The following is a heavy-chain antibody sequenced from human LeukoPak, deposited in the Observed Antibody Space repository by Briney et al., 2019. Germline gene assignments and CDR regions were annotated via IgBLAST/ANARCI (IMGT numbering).Heavy chain of an antibody. J-gene: IGHJ4*02. V-gene: IGHV1-2*02. Sequence: GASVKVSCKASGYTFTGYYMHWVRQAPGQGLEWMGWINPNSGGTNYAQKFQGRVTMTRDTSISTAYMELSRLRSDDTAVYDCARDLGVGATRRYYFDYWGQGTLVTVSS. CDR3: ARDLGVGATRRYYFDY. CDR2: INPNSGGT. CDR1: GYTFTGYY. D-gene: IGHD1-26*01.